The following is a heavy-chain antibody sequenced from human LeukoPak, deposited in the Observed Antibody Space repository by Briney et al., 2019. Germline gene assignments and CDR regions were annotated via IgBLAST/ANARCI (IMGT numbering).Heavy chain of an antibody. CDR1: GFTFSSYA. J-gene: IGHJ4*02. V-gene: IGHV3-64*04. Sequence: GGSLRLSCSASGFTFSSYAMHWVRQAPGKGLEYVSAISSNGGSTYYADSVKGRFTISRDNSKNTLYLQMNSLRAEDTAMYYCARDQGAVAGSPVFDYWGQGTLVTVSS. D-gene: IGHD6-19*01. CDR3: ARDQGAVAGSPVFDY. CDR2: ISSNGGST.